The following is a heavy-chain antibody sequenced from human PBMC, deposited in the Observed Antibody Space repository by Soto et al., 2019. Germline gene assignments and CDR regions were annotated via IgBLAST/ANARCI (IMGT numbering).Heavy chain of an antibody. CDR2: IYYSGNA. V-gene: IGHV4-39*01. CDR1: GGSISSSSYY. CDR3: ARLNWISFYFDF. D-gene: IGHD1-20*01. Sequence: SETLSLTCTVAGGSISSSSYYWGWIRQPPGKGLEWIGSIYYSGNAYYNPSLKSRLTISVDSSRHQFSLKLSSVTAADTAVYFCARLNWISFYFDFRGQGTPVTVSS. J-gene: IGHJ4*02.